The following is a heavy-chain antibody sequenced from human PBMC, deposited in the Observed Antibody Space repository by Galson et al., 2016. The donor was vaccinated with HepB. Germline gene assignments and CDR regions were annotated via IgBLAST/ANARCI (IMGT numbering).Heavy chain of an antibody. Sequence: SETLSLTCVVSGGSINSSHWWSWVRQSPGKGLEWIGEIYHSGRTNYNPSLKSRTTISVDKSNNKFSLKMTSVTASDTAVYYCVRDAVYSSSGWFDPWGQGTLVTVSS. D-gene: IGHD6-6*01. CDR3: VRDAVYSSSGWFDP. CDR1: GGSINSSHW. J-gene: IGHJ5*02. CDR2: IYHSGRT. V-gene: IGHV4-4*02.